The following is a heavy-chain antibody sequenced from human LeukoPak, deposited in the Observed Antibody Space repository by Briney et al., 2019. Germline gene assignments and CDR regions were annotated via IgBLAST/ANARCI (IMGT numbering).Heavy chain of an antibody. J-gene: IGHJ6*02. CDR2: INPNRGNT. Sequence: GASVKVSCKASGYTLTSYDINWVRQAPGQGLEWMGWINPNRGNTGYAQKFPGRVSLTRYTSISTAYMELSSLRCEDTAVYYCARSRYPHYDFWSGYYLGAYYYYGMDVWGQGTTVTVSS. V-gene: IGHV1-8*01. CDR1: GYTLTSYD. CDR3: ARSRYPHYDFWSGYYLGAYYYYGMDV. D-gene: IGHD3-3*01.